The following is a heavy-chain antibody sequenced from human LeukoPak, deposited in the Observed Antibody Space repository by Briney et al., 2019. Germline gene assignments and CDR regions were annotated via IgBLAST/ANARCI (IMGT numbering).Heavy chain of an antibody. D-gene: IGHD2-21*01. Sequence: GGSLRLSCAASGFTLSSYSMNWVRQAPGKGLEWVSYISSSSSTIYYADSVKGRFTISRDNAKNSLYLQMNSLRAEDTAVYYCARGMWTSIDYWGQGTLVTVSS. CDR2: ISSSSSTI. CDR1: GFTLSSYS. V-gene: IGHV3-48*04. J-gene: IGHJ4*02. CDR3: ARGMWTSIDY.